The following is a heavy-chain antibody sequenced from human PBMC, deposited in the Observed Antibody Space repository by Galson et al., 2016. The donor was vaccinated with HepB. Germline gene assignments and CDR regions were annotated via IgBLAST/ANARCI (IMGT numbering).Heavy chain of an antibody. CDR3: AVGWGSGSHYFYYGLDA. J-gene: IGHJ6*02. CDR1: GGTFSTYS. CDR2: IIPTFGTA. V-gene: IGHV1-69*13. Sequence: SVKVSCKASGGTFSTYSFNWVRQAPGQGLEWLGGIIPTFGTANYAQRLKGRLTNTADEPTSTAYMELTSLRYEDTAVYYCAVGWGSGSHYFYYGLDAWGHGTTVTVSS. D-gene: IGHD1-26*01.